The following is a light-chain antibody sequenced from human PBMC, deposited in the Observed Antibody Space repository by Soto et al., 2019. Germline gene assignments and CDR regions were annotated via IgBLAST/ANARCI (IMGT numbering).Light chain of an antibody. CDR1: QSVSSN. CDR2: GAS. CDR3: QQYNNWPT. Sequence: EIVMTQSPATLSVSPEERATLSCWAGQSVSSNLICYQQTAGQAPMLLIYGASTRATGIPARFSGSGSGTEFTLTINSLQSEDFAVYICQQYNNWPTFGQGTKVDI. V-gene: IGKV3-15*01. J-gene: IGKJ1*01.